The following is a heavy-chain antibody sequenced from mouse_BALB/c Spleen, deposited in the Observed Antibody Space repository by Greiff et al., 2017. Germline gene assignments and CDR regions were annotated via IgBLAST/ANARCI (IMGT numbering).Heavy chain of an antibody. D-gene: IGHD4-1*01. CDR3: ARSGTGFDY. V-gene: IGHV5-12-2*01. CDR2: ISNGGGST. Sequence: EVKLVESGGGLVQPGGSLKLSCAASGFTFSSYTMSWVRQTPEKRLEWVAYISNGGGSTYYPDTVKGRFTISRDNAKNTLYLQMSSLKSEDTAMYYCARSGTGFDYWGQGTTLTVSS. J-gene: IGHJ2*01. CDR1: GFTFSSYT.